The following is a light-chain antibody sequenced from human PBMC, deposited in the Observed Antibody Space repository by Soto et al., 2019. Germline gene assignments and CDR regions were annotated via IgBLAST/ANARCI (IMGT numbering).Light chain of an antibody. CDR1: QSISSY. CDR3: QQSDITPQI. CDR2: AAS. Sequence: DIQMTQSPSSLSASVGDRFTITCRASQSISSYVNWYQQKPGTAPKFLIYAASSLQSGVPSRVSGTGSGTECTLSSDSLQPDDFATYYCQQSDITPQIFGGGTKVEI. V-gene: IGKV1-39*01. J-gene: IGKJ4*01.